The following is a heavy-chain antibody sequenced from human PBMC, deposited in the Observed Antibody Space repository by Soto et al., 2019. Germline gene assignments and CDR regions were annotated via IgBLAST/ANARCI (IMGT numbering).Heavy chain of an antibody. Sequence: NPSATLSLTCAVSGGSISSSNWWSWVRQPPGKGLEWIGEIYHSGSTNYNPSLKSRVTISVDKSKNQFSLKLSSVTAADTAVYYCASVRGGYYYGVDVWGQGTTGTVSS. J-gene: IGHJ6*02. CDR2: IYHSGST. CDR3: ASVRGGYYYGVDV. CDR1: GGSISSSNW. D-gene: IGHD3-10*02. V-gene: IGHV4-4*02.